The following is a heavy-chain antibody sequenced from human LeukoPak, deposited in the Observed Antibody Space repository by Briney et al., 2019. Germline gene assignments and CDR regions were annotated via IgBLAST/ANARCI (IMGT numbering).Heavy chain of an antibody. Sequence: SETLSLTCTVSGGSIIGSTYYWGWIRQPPGKGLEWIGSAFYSGDTYYKSSLKSRVTISVDTSKNQFSLKLSSVTAADTAVYYCARQGDGYCSSTSCPFDPWGQGTLVTVSS. CDR1: GGSIIGSTYY. V-gene: IGHV4-39*07. J-gene: IGHJ5*02. CDR2: AFYSGDT. D-gene: IGHD2-2*01. CDR3: ARQGDGYCSSTSCPFDP.